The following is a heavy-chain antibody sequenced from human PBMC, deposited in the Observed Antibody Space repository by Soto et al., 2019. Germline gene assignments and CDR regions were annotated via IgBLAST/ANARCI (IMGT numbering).Heavy chain of an antibody. J-gene: IGHJ4*02. V-gene: IGHV3-23*01. CDR3: AKDTVHSSGWWYFDY. CDR2: ISGSGGST. D-gene: IGHD6-19*01. Sequence: EVQLLESGGGLVQPGGSLRLSCAASGFTFSSYAMSWFRQAPGKGLEWVSAISGSGGSTYYADSVKGRFTISRDNSKNTLYLQMNSLRAEDTAVYYCAKDTVHSSGWWYFDYWGQGTLVTVSS. CDR1: GFTFSSYA.